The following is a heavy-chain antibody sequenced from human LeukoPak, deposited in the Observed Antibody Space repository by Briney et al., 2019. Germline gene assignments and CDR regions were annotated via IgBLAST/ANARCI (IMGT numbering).Heavy chain of an antibody. CDR2: IYYSGST. Sequence: PSETLSLTCTVSGGSISSSSYYWGWIRQPPGKGLEWIGSIYYSGSTYYNPSLKSRVTISVDTSKNQFSLKLTSVTAADTAVYYCARGSGQGGSGSYYSSWGQGTLVTVSS. J-gene: IGHJ5*02. V-gene: IGHV4-39*07. D-gene: IGHD3-10*01. CDR1: GGSISSSSYY. CDR3: ARGSGQGGSGSYYSS.